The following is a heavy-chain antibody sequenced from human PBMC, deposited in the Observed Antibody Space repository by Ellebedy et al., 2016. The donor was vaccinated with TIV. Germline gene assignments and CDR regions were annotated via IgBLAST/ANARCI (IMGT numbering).Heavy chain of an antibody. CDR2: IYYSGSP. V-gene: IGHV4-59*01. CDR1: GGSISSYY. Sequence: MPSETLSLTCTVSGGSISSYYWSWIRQPPGKGLEWIGYIYYSGSPNYNPSLKSRVTISVDTSKNQFSLKLNSVTAADTAVYYCARGEVTLYYYGMDVWGQGTTVTVSS. J-gene: IGHJ6*02. CDR3: ARGEVTLYYYGMDV.